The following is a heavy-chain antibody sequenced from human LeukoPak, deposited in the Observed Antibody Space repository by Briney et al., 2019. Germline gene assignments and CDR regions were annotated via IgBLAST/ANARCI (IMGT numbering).Heavy chain of an antibody. CDR1: GFTFSSYA. D-gene: IGHD6-13*01. J-gene: IGHJ5*02. V-gene: IGHV3-30*04. CDR3: ARALAADNWFDP. Sequence: GRSLRLSCAASGFTFSSYAMHWVRQAPGKGLEWVAVISYDGSNKYYADSVKGRFTISRDNSKNTLYLQMNSLRAEDTAVYYCARALAADNWFDPWGQGTLVTVSS. CDR2: ISYDGSNK.